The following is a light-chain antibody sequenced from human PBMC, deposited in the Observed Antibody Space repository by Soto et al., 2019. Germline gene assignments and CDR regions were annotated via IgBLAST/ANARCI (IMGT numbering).Light chain of an antibody. V-gene: IGLV2-14*01. Sequence: QSALTQPASVSGSPGQSITISCTGSGSDVGAHKYVSWYQQHPGKAPILMIYEVSNRPSGVSDRFSGSKSGNTASLTISGLQAEDEADYSCSSYSASTTRVFGGGTKLTVL. CDR3: SSYSASTTRV. CDR2: EVS. J-gene: IGLJ3*02. CDR1: GSDVGAHKY.